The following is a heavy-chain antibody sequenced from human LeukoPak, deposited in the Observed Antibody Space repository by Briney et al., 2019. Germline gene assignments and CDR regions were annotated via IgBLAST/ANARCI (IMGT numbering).Heavy chain of an antibody. D-gene: IGHD3-22*01. CDR1: GFTFSSYG. Sequence: PGRSLRLSCAASGFTFSSYGMHWVRQAPGKGLEWVAVISYDGSNKYYADSVKGRFTISRDNSKNTLYLQMNSLRAEDTAVYYCAKDSYYDSSGYCDYWGQGTLVTVSS. CDR3: AKDSYYDSSGYCDY. V-gene: IGHV3-30*18. CDR2: ISYDGSNK. J-gene: IGHJ4*02.